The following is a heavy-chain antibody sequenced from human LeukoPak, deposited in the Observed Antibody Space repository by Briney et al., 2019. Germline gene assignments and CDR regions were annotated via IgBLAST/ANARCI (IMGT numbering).Heavy chain of an antibody. D-gene: IGHD3-10*01. CDR3: ARHVGNSGSGSYLTYFDY. Sequence: SETLSLTCAVSGGSISSYYWSWIRQPPGKGLEWIGHIYYSGSTHYNPSLKSRVTISVDTSKNQFSLKLSSVTAADTAVYYCARHVGNSGSGSYLTYFDYWGQGTLVTVSS. CDR1: GGSISSYY. J-gene: IGHJ4*02. CDR2: IYYSGST. V-gene: IGHV4-59*08.